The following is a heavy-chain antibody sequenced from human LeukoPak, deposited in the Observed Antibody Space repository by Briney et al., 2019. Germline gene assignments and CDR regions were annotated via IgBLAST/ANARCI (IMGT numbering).Heavy chain of an antibody. D-gene: IGHD1-26*01. CDR3: ARHLARKKWAIDY. J-gene: IGHJ4*02. V-gene: IGHV1-2*02. Sequence: ASVKVSCKASGYTFTGYYMHWVRQAPGQGLEWMGWINPNSGGTNYAQKFQGRVTMTRDTSISTAYMELSRLRSDDTAVYYCARHLARKKWAIDYWGQGTLVTVSS. CDR2: INPNSGGT. CDR1: GYTFTGYY.